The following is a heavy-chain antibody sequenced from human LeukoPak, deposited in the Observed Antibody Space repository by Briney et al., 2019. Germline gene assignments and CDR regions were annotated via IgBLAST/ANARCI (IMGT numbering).Heavy chain of an antibody. V-gene: IGHV1-3*01. Sequence: GASVKVSCKASGYTFTSYAIHWVRQAPGQRLEWMGWINAGNGNTKYSQKFQGRVTITRDTSASTAYMELSSLRSEDTAVYYCARDRLKYCSGGSCYDAFDIWGQGTMVTVS. D-gene: IGHD2-15*01. CDR2: INAGNGNT. J-gene: IGHJ3*02. CDR3: ARDRLKYCSGGSCYDAFDI. CDR1: GYTFTSYA.